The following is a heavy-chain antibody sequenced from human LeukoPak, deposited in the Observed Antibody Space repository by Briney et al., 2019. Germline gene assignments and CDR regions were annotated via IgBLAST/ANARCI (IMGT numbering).Heavy chain of an antibody. Sequence: PSETLSLTCTVSGGSISSYYWSWIRQPPGKGLEWIGYIYYSGSTNYNPSLKSRVTISVDTSKNQFSLKLSSVTAADTAVYYCARGGFEDRDSDSSGYRDWGQGTLVTVSS. CDR1: GGSISSYY. D-gene: IGHD3-22*01. CDR2: IYYSGST. V-gene: IGHV4-59*01. CDR3: ARGGFEDRDSDSSGYRD. J-gene: IGHJ4*02.